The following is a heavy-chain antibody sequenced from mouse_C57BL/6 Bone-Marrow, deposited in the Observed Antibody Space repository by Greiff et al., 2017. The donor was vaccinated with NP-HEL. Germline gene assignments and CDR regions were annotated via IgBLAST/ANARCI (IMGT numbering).Heavy chain of an antibody. V-gene: IGHV1-55*01. D-gene: IGHD2-2*01. Sequence: VQLQQSGAELVKPGASVKMSCKASGYTFTSYWITWVKQRPGQGLEWIGDIYPGSGSTNYNEKFKSKATLTVDTSSSTAYMQLSSLTSEDSAVYYCARYGYDYAMDYWGQGTSVTVSS. CDR2: IYPGSGST. J-gene: IGHJ4*01. CDR1: GYTFTSYW. CDR3: ARYGYDYAMDY.